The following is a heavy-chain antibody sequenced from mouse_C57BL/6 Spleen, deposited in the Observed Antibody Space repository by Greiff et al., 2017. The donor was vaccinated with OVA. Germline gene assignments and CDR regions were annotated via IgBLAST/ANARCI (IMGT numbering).Heavy chain of an antibody. CDR3: ASSGSYDGDYGYAMDY. Sequence: VQLQQPGAELVKPGASVKMSCKASGYTFTSYWITWVKQRPGQGLEWIGDIYPGSGSTNYNEKFKSKATLTVDTSSSTAYRQLSSLTSEDSAVYYCASSGSYDGDYGYAMDYWGQGTSVTVSS. J-gene: IGHJ4*01. D-gene: IGHD2-3*01. CDR1: GYTFTSYW. V-gene: IGHV1-55*01. CDR2: IYPGSGST.